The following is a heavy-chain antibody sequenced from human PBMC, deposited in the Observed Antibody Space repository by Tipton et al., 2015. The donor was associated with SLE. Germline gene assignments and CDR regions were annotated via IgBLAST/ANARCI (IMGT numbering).Heavy chain of an antibody. V-gene: IGHV1-18*01. CDR2: ISTYNGNT. J-gene: IGHJ6*02. D-gene: IGHD3-16*01. Sequence: QLVQSGAEVKKPGASVKVSCKASGYTFTSYGISWVRQAPGQGLEWMGWISTYNGNTHYAQNLQGRVTMTTYTSTSTAYMELRSLRSADTAVYYSAGGVYSGQCYYNYGMPAWGQGPTVTFSS. CDR1: GYTFTSYG. CDR3: AGGVYSGQCYYNYGMPA.